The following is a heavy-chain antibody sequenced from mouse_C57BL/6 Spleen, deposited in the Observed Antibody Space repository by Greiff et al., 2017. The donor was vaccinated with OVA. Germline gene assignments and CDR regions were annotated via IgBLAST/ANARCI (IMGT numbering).Heavy chain of an antibody. J-gene: IGHJ3*01. D-gene: IGHD1-1*01. Sequence: QVQLKQPGAELVMPGASVKLSCKASGYTFTSSWMNWVKQRPGQALEWIGKIDPSDSYTNYNQKLKGKSTLTVDKSSSTAYMQLSSLTSEDAAVYYCARREKFHYGSSPWFAYWGQGTLVTVSA. CDR1: GYTFTSSW. V-gene: IGHV1-69*01. CDR2: IDPSDSYT. CDR3: ARREKFHYGSSPWFAY.